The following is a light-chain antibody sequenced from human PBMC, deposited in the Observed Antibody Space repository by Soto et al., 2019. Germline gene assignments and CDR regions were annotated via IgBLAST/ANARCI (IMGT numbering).Light chain of an antibody. V-gene: IGKV1-5*02. CDR2: DAS. Sequence: IWMTQSPSLLSAPTGDRVTIICRASQGISSWLAWYQQKPGKAPKLLIYDASSLESGVPSRFSGSGSGTEFTLTISSLQPDDFATYYCQQYNSYSWTFGQGTKVDIK. J-gene: IGKJ1*01. CDR1: QGISSW. CDR3: QQYNSYSWT.